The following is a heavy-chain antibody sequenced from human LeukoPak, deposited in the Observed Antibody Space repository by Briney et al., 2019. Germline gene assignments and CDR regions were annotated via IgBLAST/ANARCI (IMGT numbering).Heavy chain of an antibody. D-gene: IGHD3-16*01. CDR2: IYYSGST. Sequence: PSETLSLTCTVSGGSISSYYWSWIRQPPGKGLEWIGYIYYSGSTNYNPSLKSRVTISIDTSKNQFSLKLSFVTAADTAVYYCARGGEKLGDAFDVWGQGTMVTVSS. CDR3: ARGGEKLGDAFDV. CDR1: GGSISSYY. V-gene: IGHV4-59*01. J-gene: IGHJ3*01.